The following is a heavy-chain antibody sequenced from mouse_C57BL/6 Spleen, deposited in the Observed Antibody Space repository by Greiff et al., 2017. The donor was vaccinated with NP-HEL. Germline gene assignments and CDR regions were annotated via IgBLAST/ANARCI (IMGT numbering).Heavy chain of an antibody. V-gene: IGHV1-82*01. CDR3: ARTPLTGTGPFAY. D-gene: IGHD4-1*01. J-gene: IGHJ3*01. Sequence: LQESGPELVKPGASVKISCKASGYAFSSSWMNWVKQRPGTGLEWIGRIYPGDGDTNYNGKFKGKATLTADKSSSTAYMQLSSLTSEDSAVYFCARTPLTGTGPFAYWGQGTLVTVSA. CDR2: IYPGDGDT. CDR1: GYAFSSSW.